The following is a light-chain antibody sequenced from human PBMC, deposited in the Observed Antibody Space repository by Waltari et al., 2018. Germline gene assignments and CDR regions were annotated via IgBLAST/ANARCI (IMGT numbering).Light chain of an antibody. CDR1: GNDIGGYDY. Sequence: QSALTQPASVSGSPGQAIIISCTGSGNDIGGYDYISWYQQDPGKAPRLIIYDVYNRPSGVFNRFAGSKSDNTASLTISGLQAEDDSIFYCSSYTSSGVVFGGGTKVTVL. J-gene: IGLJ2*01. V-gene: IGLV2-14*03. CDR3: SSYTSSGVV. CDR2: DVY.